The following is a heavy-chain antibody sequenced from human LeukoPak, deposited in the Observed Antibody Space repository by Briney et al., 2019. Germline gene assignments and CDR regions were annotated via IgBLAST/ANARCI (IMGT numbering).Heavy chain of an antibody. J-gene: IGHJ1*01. V-gene: IGHV4-4*07. CDR1: GGSISSYY. Sequence: SETLSLTCTVSGGSISSYYWSWIRQPAGKGLEWIGRIYSSGDTNYNASFKSRVTMSVDTSKNQFSLKLSSVTAADTAVYYCARGGSPDSSSWYAEYFQHWGQGTLVTVSS. CDR3: ARGGSPDSSSWYAEYFQH. CDR2: IYSSGDT. D-gene: IGHD6-13*01.